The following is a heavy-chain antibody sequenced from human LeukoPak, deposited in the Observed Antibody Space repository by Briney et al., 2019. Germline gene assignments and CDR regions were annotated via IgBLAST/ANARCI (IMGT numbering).Heavy chain of an antibody. CDR1: GGSISRSTYY. D-gene: IGHD5-24*01. Sequence: SETLSLTCTVSGGSISRSTYYWGWIRQPPGKGLESIGNIFHSGSTYYNPSLQGRVTISIDTSKNQFSLKLSSVTAADTAVYYCARDPTEPEMPGSLDYWGQGTLVTVSS. J-gene: IGHJ4*02. CDR2: IFHSGST. V-gene: IGHV4-39*07. CDR3: ARDPTEPEMPGSLDY.